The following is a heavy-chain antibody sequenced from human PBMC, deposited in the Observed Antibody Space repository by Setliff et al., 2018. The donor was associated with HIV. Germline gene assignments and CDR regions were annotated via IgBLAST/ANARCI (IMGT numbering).Heavy chain of an antibody. CDR1: GVSISRYY. CDR3: ATGGASSIPLGP. Sequence: SETLSLTCTVSGVSISRYYWNWIRQPPGKGLEWIGYFSFSADNKYNPSLQSRVAMSVDTSKNQFSLEMISVTAADTAVYYCATGGASSIPLGPWGQGTLVTVSS. D-gene: IGHD2-21*01. CDR2: FSFSADN. J-gene: IGHJ5*02. V-gene: IGHV4-59*12.